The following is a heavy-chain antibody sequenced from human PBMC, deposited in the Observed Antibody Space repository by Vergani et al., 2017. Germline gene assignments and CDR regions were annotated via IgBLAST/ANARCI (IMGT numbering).Heavy chain of an antibody. J-gene: IGHJ3*02. Sequence: QVQLVQSGAEVKKPGASVKVSCKASGYTFTSYDINWVRQATGQGLEWMGWMNPNSGNTGYAQKFQGRVTMTRNTSISTAYMELSSLRSEDTAVYYCARSEVLWFGEVGAFDIWGQGTMVTVSS. CDR3: ARSEVLWFGEVGAFDI. CDR1: GYTFTSYD. CDR2: MNPNSGNT. D-gene: IGHD3-10*01. V-gene: IGHV1-8*01.